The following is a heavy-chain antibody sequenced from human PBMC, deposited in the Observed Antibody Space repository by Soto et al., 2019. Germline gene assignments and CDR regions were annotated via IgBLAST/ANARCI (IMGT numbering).Heavy chain of an antibody. Sequence: EASVKVSCKASGYTFTSYGISWVRQAPGQGLEWMGWISAYNGNTNCAQKLQGRVTVTTDTSTSTAYMELRSLRSDDTAVYYCARDWETTVTTQPDYWGQGTLVTVSS. CDR3: ARDWETTVTTQPDY. J-gene: IGHJ4*02. V-gene: IGHV1-18*01. D-gene: IGHD4-17*01. CDR2: ISAYNGNT. CDR1: GYTFTSYG.